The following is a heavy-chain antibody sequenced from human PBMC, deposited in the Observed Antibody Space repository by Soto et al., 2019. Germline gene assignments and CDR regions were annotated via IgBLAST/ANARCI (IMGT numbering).Heavy chain of an antibody. CDR2: IYYSGST. D-gene: IGHD5-18*01. CDR3: ASATAGIQLWLGFDY. Sequence: PSETLSLTCTVSGGSISSGGYYWSWIRQHPGKGLEWIGYIYYSGSTYYNPSLKSRVTISVDTSKNQFSLKLSSVTAADTAVYYCASATAGIQLWLGFDYWGQGTLVTVSS. CDR1: GGSISSGGYY. J-gene: IGHJ4*02. V-gene: IGHV4-31*03.